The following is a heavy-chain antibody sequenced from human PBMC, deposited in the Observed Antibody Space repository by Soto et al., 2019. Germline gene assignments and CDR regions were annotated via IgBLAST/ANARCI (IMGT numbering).Heavy chain of an antibody. CDR1: GYTFTSYY. D-gene: IGHD4-17*01. Sequence: ASVKVSFKASGYTFTSYYMHWVRQAPGQGLEWMGIINPSGGSTSYAQKFQGRVTMTRDTSTSTVYMELSSLRSEDTAVYYCARDFHPPLRPLYYYYGMDVWGQGTTVTGSS. CDR3: ARDFHPPLRPLYYYYGMDV. V-gene: IGHV1-46*01. CDR2: INPSGGST. J-gene: IGHJ6*02.